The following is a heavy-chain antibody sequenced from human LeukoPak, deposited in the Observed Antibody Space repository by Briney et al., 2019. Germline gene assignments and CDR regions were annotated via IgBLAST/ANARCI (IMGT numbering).Heavy chain of an antibody. J-gene: IGHJ4*02. V-gene: IGHV3-74*01. Sequence: PGGSLRLSCTASGVTFRSYWRHGVRQAPGKGLVWVSRINSDGGSTSYADSVKGRFTISRDNAKNTLYLQMNSLRAEDTAVYYCARRIQGMAPYYFDYWGQGTLVTVSS. D-gene: IGHD5-24*01. CDR2: INSDGGST. CDR1: GVTFRSYW. CDR3: ARRIQGMAPYYFDY.